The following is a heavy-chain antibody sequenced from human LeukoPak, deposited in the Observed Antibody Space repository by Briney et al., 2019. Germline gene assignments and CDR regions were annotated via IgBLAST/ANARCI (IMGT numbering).Heavy chain of an antibody. CDR1: GFLFSTYS. V-gene: IGHV3-21*01. Sequence: PGGSLRLSCAGSGFLFSTYSMNWVRQAPGKGLEWVSSIGSSSSHIYYAGSVKGRFTTSRDNAKNSLYLQMNSLGAEDTAVYFCAREGYSSGRAAAFDYWGQGTLVTVSS. D-gene: IGHD6-19*01. CDR2: IGSSSSHI. J-gene: IGHJ4*02. CDR3: AREGYSSGRAAAFDY.